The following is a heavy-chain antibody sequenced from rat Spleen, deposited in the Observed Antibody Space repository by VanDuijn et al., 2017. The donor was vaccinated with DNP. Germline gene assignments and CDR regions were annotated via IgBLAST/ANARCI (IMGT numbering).Heavy chain of an antibody. CDR3: VGRPPPTRGPFDY. CDR1: GFTFSSYW. D-gene: IGHD1-4*01. CDR2: INTDGGNT. J-gene: IGHJ2*01. Sequence: EVQLVETGGGLVQPGKSLKLSCVASGFTFSSYWMYWIRQAPGKGLAWLSSINTDGGNTYYPDSVKCRFTISRDNAKSTLYLQMDSLRSEDTATYYCVGRPPPTRGPFDYWGQGVTVTVSS. V-gene: IGHV5-58*01.